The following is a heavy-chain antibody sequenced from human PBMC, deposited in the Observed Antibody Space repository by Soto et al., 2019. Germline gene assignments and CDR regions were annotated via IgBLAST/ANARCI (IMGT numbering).Heavy chain of an antibody. V-gene: IGHV1-18*01. D-gene: IGHD6-19*01. CDR3: ARDLAVGLVDY. CDR2: ISAYNGNT. Sequence: QVQLVQSGAEVKKPGASVKVSCKASGYTFTSYGISWVRLAPGQGLEWMGWISAYNGNTKYTQKLQGRVTMTTDTSTSTGYMELRSLRSDDTAVYHCARDLAVGLVDYWGQGTLVTVSS. J-gene: IGHJ4*02. CDR1: GYTFTSYG.